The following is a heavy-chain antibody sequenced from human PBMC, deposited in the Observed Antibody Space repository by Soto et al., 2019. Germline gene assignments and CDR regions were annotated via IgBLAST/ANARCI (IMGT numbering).Heavy chain of an antibody. D-gene: IGHD2-21*02. J-gene: IGHJ5*02. CDR2: IYTSGST. CDR3: ARGVIAYCGGDCYSDWFDP. Sequence: LSLTFTVSGGSISSYYWSWIRQPAVKGLEWIGRIYTSGSTNYNPSLKSRVTMSVDTSKNQFSLKLSSVTAADTAVYYCARGVIAYCGGDCYSDWFDPWGQGTLVTVSS. V-gene: IGHV4-4*07. CDR1: GGSISSYY.